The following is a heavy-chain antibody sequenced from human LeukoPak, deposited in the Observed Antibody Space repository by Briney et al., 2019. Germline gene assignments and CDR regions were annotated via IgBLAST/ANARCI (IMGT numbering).Heavy chain of an antibody. CDR3: ARDGVALRYFDWLLPQKRYNWFDP. V-gene: IGHV1-2*02. CDR1: GYTFTGYY. D-gene: IGHD3-9*01. J-gene: IGHJ5*02. CDR2: INPNSGGT. Sequence: AASVKVSCKASGYTFTGYYMHWVRQAPGQGLEWMGWINPNSGGTNYAQKFQGRVTMTRDTSISTAYMELSRLRSDDTAVYYCARDGVALRYFDWLLPQKRYNWFDPWGQGTLVTVSS.